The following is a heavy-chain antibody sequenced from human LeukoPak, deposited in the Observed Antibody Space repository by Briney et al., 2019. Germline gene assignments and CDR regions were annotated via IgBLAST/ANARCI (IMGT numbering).Heavy chain of an antibody. CDR2: IDPNSGDT. CDR1: GYTFTDFY. J-gene: IGHJ4*02. Sequence: ASVKVSCKASGYTFTDFYIHWVRQAPGQGLEWMGWIDPNSGDTKYVEKFQGRVTMTGDTSISTAYMELSRLRSDDTAIYYCARTTSAAHLQIDYWGQGTLVTVSS. D-gene: IGHD6-6*01. V-gene: IGHV1-2*02. CDR3: ARTTSAAHLQIDY.